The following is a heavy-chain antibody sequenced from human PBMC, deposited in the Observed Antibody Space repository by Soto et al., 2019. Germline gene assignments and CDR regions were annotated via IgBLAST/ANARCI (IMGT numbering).Heavy chain of an antibody. CDR1: GVSISSGNW. CDR2: IFHDGTA. V-gene: IGHV4-4*02. J-gene: IGHJ4*02. D-gene: IGHD3-10*01. Sequence: PSETLSLTCAVSGVSISSGNWWTWVRQSPQRGLEYIGEIFHDGTANYYPSFERRVAISVDTSKNQFSLKLTPVTAADTAIYFCARLVYDTRLNYMYCDFWGQGTLVTVSS. CDR3: ARLVYDTRLNYMYCDF.